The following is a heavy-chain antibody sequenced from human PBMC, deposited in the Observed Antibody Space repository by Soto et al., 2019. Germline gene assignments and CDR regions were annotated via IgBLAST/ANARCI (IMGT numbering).Heavy chain of an antibody. CDR2: ISYDGSNK. V-gene: IGHV3-30*18. CDR1: GFTFSSYG. Sequence: QVQLVESGGGVVQPGRSLRLSCAASGFTFSSYGMHWVRQAPGKGLEWVAVISYDGSNKYYADSVKGRFTISRDNSKNTLYLQMNSLRAEDTAVYYCAKDPAWPQNYYYAMDVWGQGTTVTVSS. CDR3: AKDPAWPQNYYYAMDV. J-gene: IGHJ6*02.